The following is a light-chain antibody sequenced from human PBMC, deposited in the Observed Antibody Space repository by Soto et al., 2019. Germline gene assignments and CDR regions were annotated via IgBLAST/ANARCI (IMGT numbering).Light chain of an antibody. CDR2: RNT. CDR1: SSNIGAGFD. Sequence: QSVLTQPPSVSGAPGQRVTISCTGSSSNIGAGFDVHWYQQLPGAAPKLLIFRNTNRPSGVPDRFSGSKSGASASLAISGLQAEDEADYYCQSYDSSLVFGTGTKLTVL. J-gene: IGLJ1*01. CDR3: QSYDSSLV. V-gene: IGLV1-40*01.